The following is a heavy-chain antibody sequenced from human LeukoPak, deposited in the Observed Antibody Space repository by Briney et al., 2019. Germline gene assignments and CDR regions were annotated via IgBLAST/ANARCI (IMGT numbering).Heavy chain of an antibody. Sequence: PGGSLRLSCAASGFTFSSYGMHWVRQAPGKGLEWVAVISYDGSNKYYADSVKGRFTISRDNSKNTLYLQMNSLRAEDTAVYYCARGAAAALYTLFDYWGQGTLVTVSS. J-gene: IGHJ4*02. CDR2: ISYDGSNK. V-gene: IGHV3-30*03. CDR3: ARGAAAALYTLFDY. D-gene: IGHD6-13*01. CDR1: GFTFSSYG.